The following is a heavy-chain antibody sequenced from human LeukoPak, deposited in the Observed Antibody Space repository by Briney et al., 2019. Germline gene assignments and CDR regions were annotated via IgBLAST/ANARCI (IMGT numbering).Heavy chain of an antibody. Sequence: SETLSLTCTVSGGPIRSYYWSWIRQPPGKGLDWIGYIYYSGRTNYNASLQSRVTISVDTSKNQFSLKLSSVTAADTAVYYCARVISSGWYRTFDIWGQGTMVTVSS. D-gene: IGHD6-19*01. J-gene: IGHJ3*02. CDR2: IYYSGRT. V-gene: IGHV4-59*08. CDR3: ARVISSGWYRTFDI. CDR1: GGPIRSYY.